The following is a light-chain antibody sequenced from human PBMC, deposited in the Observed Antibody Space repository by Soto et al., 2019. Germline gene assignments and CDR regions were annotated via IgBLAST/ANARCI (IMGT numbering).Light chain of an antibody. J-gene: IGKJ4*01. Sequence: VLPQSPGALSLSPGESATLSCRASQSVSSYLAWYQQKPGQAPRLLIYDASNRATGIPARFSGSGSGTDFTLTISSLEPEDFAVYYCQQRSNWLLTFGGGTKVDIK. V-gene: IGKV3-11*01. CDR1: QSVSSY. CDR2: DAS. CDR3: QQRSNWLLT.